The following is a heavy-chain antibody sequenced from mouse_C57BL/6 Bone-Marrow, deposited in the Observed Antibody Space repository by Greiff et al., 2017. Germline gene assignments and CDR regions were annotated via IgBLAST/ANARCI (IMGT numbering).Heavy chain of an antibody. Sequence: QVQLQQSGAELVKPGASVKMSCKASGYTFTSYWITWVKQRPGQGLEWIGDIYPGSGSTNYNEKFKSKATLTVDTSSSTAYMQRSSLTSEDSAVYYCARDDGSPFDYWGQGTTLTVSS. CDR1: GYTFTSYW. CDR3: ARDDGSPFDY. D-gene: IGHD2-3*01. V-gene: IGHV1-55*01. CDR2: IYPGSGST. J-gene: IGHJ2*01.